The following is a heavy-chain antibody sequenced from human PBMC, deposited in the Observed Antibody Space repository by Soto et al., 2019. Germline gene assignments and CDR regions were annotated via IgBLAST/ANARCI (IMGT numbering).Heavy chain of an antibody. CDR1: GFTFSSYG. J-gene: IGHJ6*02. D-gene: IGHD3-3*01. CDR3: ARGTTLPKTYYDFWSGYYTDYYYYGMDV. V-gene: IGHV3-30*03. Sequence: GGSLRLSCAASGFTFSSYGMHWVRQAPGKGLEWVAVISYDGSNKYYADSVKGRFTISRDNSKNTLYLQMNSLRAEDTAVYYCARGTTLPKTYYDFWSGYYTDYYYYGMDVWGQGTTVTVSS. CDR2: ISYDGSNK.